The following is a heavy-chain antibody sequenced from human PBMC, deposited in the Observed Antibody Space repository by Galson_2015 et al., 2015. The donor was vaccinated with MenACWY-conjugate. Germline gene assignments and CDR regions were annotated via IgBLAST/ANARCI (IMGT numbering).Heavy chain of an antibody. CDR1: GFTFSDYW. V-gene: IGHV3-74*01. D-gene: IGHD6-6*01. CDR2: IDRDRSRP. J-gene: IGHJ5*02. CDR3: ARDRKRLIASLPSNYFDP. Sequence: SLRLSCAASGFTFSDYWMHWVRQVPGKGLVWVSRIDRDRSRPTYADSVKGRFTISRDNAKKTLYLQMDSLRDEDTAMYFCARDRKRLIASLPSNYFDPWCQGTLVTVSS.